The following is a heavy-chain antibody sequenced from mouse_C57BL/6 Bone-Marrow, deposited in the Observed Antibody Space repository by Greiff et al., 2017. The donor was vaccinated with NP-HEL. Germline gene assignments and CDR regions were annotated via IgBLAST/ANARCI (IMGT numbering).Heavy chain of an antibody. CDR1: GFTFSDAW. CDR3: TRRIYDGYSFAY. D-gene: IGHD2-3*01. V-gene: IGHV6-6*01. J-gene: IGHJ3*01. CDR2: IRNKANNHAT. Sequence: DVMLVESGGGLVQPGGSMKLSCAASGFTFSDAWMDWVRQSPEKGLEWVAEIRNKANNHATYYAESVKGRFTISRDDSKSSVYLQMNSLRAEDTGIYYCTRRIYDGYSFAYWGQGTLVTVSA.